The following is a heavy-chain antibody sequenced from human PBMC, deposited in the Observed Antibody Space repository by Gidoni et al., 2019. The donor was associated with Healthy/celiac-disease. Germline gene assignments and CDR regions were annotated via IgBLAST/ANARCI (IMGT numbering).Heavy chain of an antibody. CDR1: GFTFSSYS. CDR2: ISSSSSYI. V-gene: IGHV3-21*01. J-gene: IGHJ4*02. Sequence: EVQLVESGGGLVKPGGSLRLSCAASGFTFSSYSRNWVRQDPGKGLEWVSSISSSSSYIYYADSVKGRFTISRDNAKNSLYLQMNSLRAEDTAVYYCARGPPHYSLASPPFDYWGQGTLVTVSA. D-gene: IGHD5-18*01. CDR3: ARGPPHYSLASPPFDY.